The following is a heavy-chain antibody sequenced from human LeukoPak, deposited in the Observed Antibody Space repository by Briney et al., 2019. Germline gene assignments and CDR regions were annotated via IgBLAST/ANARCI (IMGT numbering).Heavy chain of an antibody. J-gene: IGHJ4*02. V-gene: IGHV3-11*04. D-gene: IGHD3-3*01. CDR3: ARDYYDFWSGSSAVDY. CDR2: ISSGSTI. CDR1: GFTFSDYY. Sequence: GGSLRLSCAASGFTFSDYYMSWIRQAPGKGLEWVSYISSGSTIYYADSVKGRFTISRDNAKNSLYLQMNSLRAEDTAVYYCARDYYDFWSGSSAVDYWGQGTLVTVSS.